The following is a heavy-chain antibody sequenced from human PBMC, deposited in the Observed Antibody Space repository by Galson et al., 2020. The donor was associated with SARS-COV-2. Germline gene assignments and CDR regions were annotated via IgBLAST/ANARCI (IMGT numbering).Heavy chain of an antibody. D-gene: IGHD5-18*01. CDR1: GVSISSTIFY. V-gene: IGHV4-39*07. Sequence: ASETLSLTCTVSGVSISSTIFYWAWIRQPTGKGLEWIASIHAGGTIHYSPSLKSRVAISLDTSRNEFSLRLSSVTAADTAVYYCAKGALKYSYGKDYFDSWGQGTLVTVSS. J-gene: IGHJ4*02. CDR3: AKGALKYSYGKDYFDS. CDR2: IHAGGTI.